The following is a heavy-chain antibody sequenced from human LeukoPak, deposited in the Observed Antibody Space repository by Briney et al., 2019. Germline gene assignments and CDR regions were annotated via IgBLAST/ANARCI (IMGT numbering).Heavy chain of an antibody. J-gene: IGHJ4*02. CDR3: VRGPNSGYGRFDY. CDR1: GITLSSYW. D-gene: IGHD3-22*01. V-gene: IGHV3-74*01. CDR2: INSDGSST. Sequence: PGGSLRLSCAASGITLSSYWMHCVRQVPGKGLVWVSRINSDGSSTSYADSVKGRFTISRDNAKTTLYLQMNSLSVEDTAIYYCVRGPNSGYGRFDYWGQGTLVTVSS.